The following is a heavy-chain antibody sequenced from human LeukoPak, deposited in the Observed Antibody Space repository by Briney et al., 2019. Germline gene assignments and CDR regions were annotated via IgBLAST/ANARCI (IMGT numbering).Heavy chain of an antibody. CDR1: GGSFSGYY. V-gene: IGHV4-34*01. CDR2: INHSGST. D-gene: IGHD2-2*01. J-gene: IGHJ5*02. CDR3: ARRYQLLSAENWFDP. Sequence: SETLSLTCAVYGGSFSGYYWSWIRQPPGKGLEWIGEINHSGSTNYNPSLKSRVTISVDTSKNQFSLKLSSVTAADTAVYYCARRYQLLSAENWFDPWGQGTLVTVSS.